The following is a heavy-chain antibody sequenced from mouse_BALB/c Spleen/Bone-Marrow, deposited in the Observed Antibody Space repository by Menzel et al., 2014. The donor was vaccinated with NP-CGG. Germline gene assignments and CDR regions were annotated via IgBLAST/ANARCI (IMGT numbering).Heavy chain of an antibody. D-gene: IGHD2-3*01. CDR3: ARDGYYVFYAMDY. J-gene: IGHJ4*01. V-gene: IGHV5-6-3*01. Sequence: EVQGVESGGGLVQPGGSLKLSCAASGFTFSSYGMSWVRQTPDKRLELVATINSNGGSTYYPDSVKGRFTISRDNAKNPLYLQMSSLKSEDTAMYYCARDGYYVFYAMDYWGQGTSVTVSS. CDR1: GFTFSSYG. CDR2: INSNGGST.